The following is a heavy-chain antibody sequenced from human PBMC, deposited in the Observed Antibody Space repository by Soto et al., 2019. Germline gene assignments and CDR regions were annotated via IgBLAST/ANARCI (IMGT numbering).Heavy chain of an antibody. CDR3: ARLVVVAPVANV. Sequence: PSETLSLTCTVSGGSISSSSYYWGWIRQPPGKGLEWIGSIYYSGSTYYNPSLKSRVTISVDTSKNQFSLKLSSVTAADTAVYYCARLVVVAPVANVWGQGTRVTVSS. D-gene: IGHD2-15*01. CDR1: GGSISSSSYY. CDR2: IYYSGST. V-gene: IGHV4-39*01. J-gene: IGHJ4*02.